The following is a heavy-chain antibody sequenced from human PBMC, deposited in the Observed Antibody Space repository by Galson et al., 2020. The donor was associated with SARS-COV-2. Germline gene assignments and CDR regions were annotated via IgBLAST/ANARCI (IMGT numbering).Heavy chain of an antibody. V-gene: IGHV3-43*01. D-gene: IGHD2-21*01. CDR2: ITWEGDSP. J-gene: IGHJ4*02. CDR1: GFSFNEYN. Sequence: GGSLRLSCAASGFSFNEYNMHWVRQAPGKGLEWVSLITWEGDSPYYADSVKGRFTISRDSSGKTLYLLMNSLRSEDTALYYCARDLLYRDSRRYSLGYWGQGTLVAVSS. CDR3: ARDLLYRDSRRYSLGY.